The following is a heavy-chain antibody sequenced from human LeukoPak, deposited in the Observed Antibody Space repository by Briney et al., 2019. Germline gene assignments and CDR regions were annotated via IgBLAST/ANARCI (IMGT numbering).Heavy chain of an antibody. V-gene: IGHV3-7*01. CDR3: ARQLVLQH. CDR1: GFTFSSYW. Sequence: PGGSLRLSCATSGFTFSSYWMSWVRQAPGQGLEWVANINKDGSEKYNVDSVKGRFTISRDNAKNSLYLQMNSLRAEDTAVYYCARQLVLQHWGQGTLVTVSS. D-gene: IGHD6-13*01. J-gene: IGHJ1*01. CDR2: INKDGSEK.